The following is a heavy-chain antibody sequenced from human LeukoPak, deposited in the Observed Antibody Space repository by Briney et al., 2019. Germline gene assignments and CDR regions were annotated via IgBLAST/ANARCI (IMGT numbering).Heavy chain of an antibody. CDR3: AKNLEPLDF. Sequence: TGESLRLSRSASGFRFSGYAMSWVHQAPAKELEWISFMSDSPSTTYSSDALEPRYTMSRDNSNNMLYLQMNSLRAEDTAVYHCAKNLEPLDFCGPGTLVTVSS. CDR2: MSDSPSTT. V-gene: IGHV3-23*01. CDR1: GFRFSGYA. J-gene: IGHJ4*02.